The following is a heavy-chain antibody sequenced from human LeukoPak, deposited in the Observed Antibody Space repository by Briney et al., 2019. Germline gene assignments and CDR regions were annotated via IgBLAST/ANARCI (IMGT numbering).Heavy chain of an antibody. CDR2: ISYDGSRK. CDR1: GFTFSSYG. V-gene: IGHV3-30*18. Sequence: PGRALRLYCAAAGFTFSSYGMSWVRQAPGKGLEWVADISYDGSRKYYADSVKGRFTISRDNSKNTLYLQMNSLRAEDTAVYYCAKALRYWSSTSCGRYYYYGMDVWGQGTTVTVSS. D-gene: IGHD2-2*01. J-gene: IGHJ6*02. CDR3: AKALRYWSSTSCGRYYYYGMDV.